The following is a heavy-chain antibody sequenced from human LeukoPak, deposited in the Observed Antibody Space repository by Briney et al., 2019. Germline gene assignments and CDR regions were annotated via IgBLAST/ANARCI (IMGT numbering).Heavy chain of an antibody. CDR3: ARGDYGYNWFDL. Sequence: GGSLRLSCATSGFSFSNYAMNWVRQAPGKGLQWVSSINGGGDRKYYADSVKGRFTTSRDNGKNSVFLLMNSLRAEDTAVYYCARGDYGYNWFDLWGRGTLVTVSS. D-gene: IGHD4-17*01. CDR1: GFSFSNYA. J-gene: IGHJ5*02. CDR2: INGGGDRK. V-gene: IGHV3-23*01.